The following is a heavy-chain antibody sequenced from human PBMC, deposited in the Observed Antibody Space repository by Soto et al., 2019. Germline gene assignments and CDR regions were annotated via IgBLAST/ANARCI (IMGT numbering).Heavy chain of an antibody. Sequence: PGGSLRLSCAASGFTFSSYGMHWVRQAPGKGLEWVSVISCDGSNTYYADSVKGRFTISRDNSKNTLYLQMNSLRAEDTAVYYSAKYRYYDILTGYSQYWGQGTLVTVSS. D-gene: IGHD3-9*01. CDR2: ISCDGSNT. CDR1: GFTFSSYG. J-gene: IGHJ4*02. CDR3: AKYRYYDILTGYSQY. V-gene: IGHV3-NL1*01.